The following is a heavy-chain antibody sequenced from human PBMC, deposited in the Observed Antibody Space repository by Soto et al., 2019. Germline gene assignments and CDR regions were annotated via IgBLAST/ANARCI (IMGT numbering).Heavy chain of an antibody. CDR1: GFTFSSYA. CDR2: ISYDGSNK. V-gene: IGHV3-30-3*01. D-gene: IGHD3-22*01. J-gene: IGHJ1*01. CDR3: ARGPTFYASSGYYYAGYFQH. Sequence: QVQLVESGGGVVQPGRSLRLSCAASGFTFSSYAMHWVRQAPGKGLEWVAVISYDGSNKYYADSVKGRFTISRDNSKNTLYLQMNSLSAEDTAVYYCARGPTFYASSGYYYAGYFQHWGQGTLVTVSS.